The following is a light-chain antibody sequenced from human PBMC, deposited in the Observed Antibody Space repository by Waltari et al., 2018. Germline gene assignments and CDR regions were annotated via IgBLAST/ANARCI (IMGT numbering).Light chain of an antibody. V-gene: IGKV4-1*01. CDR3: QQHYSTPPT. J-gene: IGKJ3*01. CDR1: QSVFYSTNDKNY. Sequence: DIVLTQSPGSPAVSLGERATITCRSSQSVFYSTNDKNYLAWYQQKPGQPPKLLIYWASTRDSGIPDRFSGSGSGTDFTLTISSLQAEDVAVYYCQQHYSTPPTFGPGTKVEIK. CDR2: WAS.